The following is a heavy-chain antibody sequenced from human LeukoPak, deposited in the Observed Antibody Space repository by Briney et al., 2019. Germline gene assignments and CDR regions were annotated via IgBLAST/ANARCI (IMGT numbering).Heavy chain of an antibody. CDR2: IAPSDSYT. J-gene: IGHJ4*02. CDR3: ARHLGLGDTNAYYAY. V-gene: IGHV5-10-1*01. Sequence: GESLRISCKCSGYSFTSYWISWVRQMPGKGLEWVGRIAPSDSYTNYSPSFRGHVTISADNSISTAYLQWSSLKASDTAMYYCARHLGLGDTNAYYAYWGQGTLVTVSS. CDR1: GYSFTSYW. D-gene: IGHD2-8*01.